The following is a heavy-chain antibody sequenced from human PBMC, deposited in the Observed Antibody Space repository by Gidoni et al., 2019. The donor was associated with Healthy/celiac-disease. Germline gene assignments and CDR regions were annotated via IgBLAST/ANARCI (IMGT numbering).Heavy chain of an antibody. D-gene: IGHD3-10*01. CDR2: IYTSGST. V-gene: IGHV4-61*02. CDR3: AREGIDDARFPPPYYFDY. Sequence: QVQLQESGQGLVKPSQTLSLTCTVSGSSISSGSYSWSWIRQPAGKGLEWIGRIYTSGSTNYNPSLKSRVTISVDTSKNQFSLKLSSVTAADTAVYYCAREGIDDARFPPPYYFDYWGQGTLVTVSS. CDR1: GSSISSGSYS. J-gene: IGHJ4*02.